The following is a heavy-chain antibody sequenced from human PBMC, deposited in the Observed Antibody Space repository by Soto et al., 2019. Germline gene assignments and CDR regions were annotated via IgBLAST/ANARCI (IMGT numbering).Heavy chain of an antibody. Sequence: PGGSLRLSCAASGFTFSSYSMNWVRQAPGKGLEWVSYISSSSSTIYYADSVKGRFTISRDNAKNSLYLQMNSLRDEDTAVYYCASEYCSGGSCSKSDYWGQGTLVTVSS. V-gene: IGHV3-48*02. CDR3: ASEYCSGGSCSKSDY. D-gene: IGHD2-15*01. J-gene: IGHJ4*02. CDR2: ISSSSSTI. CDR1: GFTFSSYS.